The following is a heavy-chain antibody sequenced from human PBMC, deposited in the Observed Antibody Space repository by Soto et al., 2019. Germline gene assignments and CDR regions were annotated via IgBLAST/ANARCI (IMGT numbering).Heavy chain of an antibody. Sequence: PGGSLRLSCAASGFTFISYSMNWVRQAPGKGLEWVSSISSSSSYIYYADSVKGRFTISRDNAKNSLYLQMNSLRAEDTAVYYCARGSYYYDSSGYYCDYWGQGTLVTVSS. CDR3: ARGSYYYDSSGYYCDY. J-gene: IGHJ4*02. CDR1: GFTFISYS. V-gene: IGHV3-21*01. CDR2: ISSSSSYI. D-gene: IGHD3-22*01.